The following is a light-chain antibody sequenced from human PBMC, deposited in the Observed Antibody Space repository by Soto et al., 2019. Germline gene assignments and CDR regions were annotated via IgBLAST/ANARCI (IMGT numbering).Light chain of an antibody. V-gene: IGLV2-23*01. J-gene: IGLJ3*02. CDR3: CSYAGSSTWV. CDR2: EGS. Sequence: QSALTQPASVSGAPGQSITISCTGTSSDVGSYNLVSWYQQKPGKAPKLMIYEGSKRPSGVSNRFSGSKYGNTASLTISGLQAEDEADYYCCSYAGSSTWVFGGGTKLTVL. CDR1: SSDVGSYNL.